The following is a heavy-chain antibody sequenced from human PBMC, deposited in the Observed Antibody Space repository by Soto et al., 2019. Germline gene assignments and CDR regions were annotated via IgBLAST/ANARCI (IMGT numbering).Heavy chain of an antibody. CDR3: GKDRNGTGGITYSDFWSAGAYYYYGRDV. V-gene: IGHV3-30*18. CDR1: GFTFSSYG. J-gene: IGHJ6*02. D-gene: IGHD3-3*01. CDR2: ISYDGSNK. Sequence: PGGSLRLSCAASGFTFSSYGMHWVRQAPGKGLEWVAVISYDGSNKYYADSVKGRFTISRDNSKNTLYLQMNSLRAEDTAVYYSGKDRNGTGGITYSDFWSAGAYYYYGRDVWGQGTPVPLSS.